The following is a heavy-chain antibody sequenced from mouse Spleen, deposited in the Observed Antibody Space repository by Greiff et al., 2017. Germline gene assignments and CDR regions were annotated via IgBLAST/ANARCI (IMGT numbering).Heavy chain of an antibody. D-gene: IGHD4-1*01. V-gene: IGHV1-18*01. CDR2: INPNNGGT. Sequence: VQLQQSGPELGERGAAGEIPCKASGCGFTDYNMDWVKQSHVKSLEWIGDINPNNGGTIYNQKFKGKATLTVDKSSSTAYMELRSLTSADTAVSSCARLRVANWDSWFAYWGQGTLVTVST. CDR3: ARLRVANWDSWFAY. J-gene: IGHJ3*01. CDR1: GCGFTDYN.